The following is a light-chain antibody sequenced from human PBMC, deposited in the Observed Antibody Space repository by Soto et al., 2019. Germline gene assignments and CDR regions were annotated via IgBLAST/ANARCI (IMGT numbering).Light chain of an antibody. V-gene: IGLV2-11*01. CDR2: DVT. J-gene: IGLJ1*01. Sequence: QSALTQPRSVSGSPGQPVTISCTGTSSDVGYYKYVSWYQQHPGKAPKLIIYDVTKRPSGVPDRFSGSKSGNTASLTISGLQSEDEATYYCCSFAGTSPPYVFGTGTKVTVL. CDR3: CSFAGTSPPYV. CDR1: SSDVGYYKY.